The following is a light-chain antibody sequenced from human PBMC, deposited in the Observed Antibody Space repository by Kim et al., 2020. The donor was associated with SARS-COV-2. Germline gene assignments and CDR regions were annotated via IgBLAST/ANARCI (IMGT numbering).Light chain of an antibody. V-gene: IGKV3-20*01. CDR1: HSGTSNY. CDR3: QQYVSSPYT. J-gene: IGKJ2*01. CDR2: GAS. Sequence: IVLTQSPGTLSWSPGESATLSCRASHSGTSNYLAWYQHRPGRAPRLLSYGASSRATGIPDRFSGSGSGTDFTLTISRLEPEDFAVYYCQQYVSSPYTFGEGTKLEF.